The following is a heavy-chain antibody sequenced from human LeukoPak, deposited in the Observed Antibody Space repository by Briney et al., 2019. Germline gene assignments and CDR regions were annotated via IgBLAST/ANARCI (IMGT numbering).Heavy chain of an antibody. V-gene: IGHV4-34*01. CDR3: ARTYSSSWTDAFDI. CDR1: GGSFSGYY. Sequence: SETLSLTCAVYGGSFSGYYWSWIRQPPGKGLEWIGSIYYSGSTYYNPSLKSRVTISVDTSKNQFSLKLSSVTAADTAVYYCARTYSSSWTDAFDIWGQGTMVTVSS. J-gene: IGHJ3*02. D-gene: IGHD6-13*01. CDR2: IYYSGST.